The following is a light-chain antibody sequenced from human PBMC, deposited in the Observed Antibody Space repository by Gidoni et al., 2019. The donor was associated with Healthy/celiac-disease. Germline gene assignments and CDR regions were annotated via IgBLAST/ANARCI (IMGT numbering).Light chain of an antibody. CDR3: QQYGSSPTWT. J-gene: IGKJ1*01. CDR2: GAS. Sequence: DIVLTQSPGTLSLSPGERATLSCRASQSVSSSYLAWYQQKPGQAPRLLIYGASSRATCIPDRFSGSGSGTDFTLTISRLEPEDFAVYYCQQYGSSPTWTFGQGTKVEIK. CDR1: QSVSSSY. V-gene: IGKV3-20*01.